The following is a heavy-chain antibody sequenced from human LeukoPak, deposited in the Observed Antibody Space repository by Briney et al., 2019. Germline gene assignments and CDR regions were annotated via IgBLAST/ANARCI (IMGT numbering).Heavy chain of an antibody. CDR3: ATTYYYGSGTYSLVY. D-gene: IGHD3-10*01. J-gene: IGHJ4*02. Sequence: SETLSLTCTVSGGSISSYYWSWIRQPPGKGLEWIGYIYYSGSTKYNPSLKSRVTISEDTSKNQFSLKLSSVTAADSAVYYCATTYYYGSGTYSLVYWGQGTLVTVSS. CDR2: IYYSGST. V-gene: IGHV4-59*01. CDR1: GGSISSYY.